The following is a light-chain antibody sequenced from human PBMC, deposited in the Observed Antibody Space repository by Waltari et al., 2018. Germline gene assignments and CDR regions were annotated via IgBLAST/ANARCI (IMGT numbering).Light chain of an antibody. CDR1: NSDVGGYNY. CDR2: DVN. Sequence: QSALTQPRSVSGSPGQSVAISCTGTNSDVGGYNYVSWYQHHPGKAPKLMIYDVNKRPSGVPDRFSGSKSGNTASLTISGLQAEDEAGYYCCSYAGSTSWLFGGGTKLTVL. J-gene: IGLJ3*02. V-gene: IGLV2-11*01. CDR3: CSYAGSTSWL.